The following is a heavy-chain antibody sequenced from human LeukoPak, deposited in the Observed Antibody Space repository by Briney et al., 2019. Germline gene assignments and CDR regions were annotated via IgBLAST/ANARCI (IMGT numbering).Heavy chain of an antibody. V-gene: IGHV3-23*01. CDR3: ARDSASYGRFDY. J-gene: IGHJ4*02. CDR1: GFTFINYA. CDR2: ISGSGSST. D-gene: IGHD5-18*01. Sequence: PGGSLRLSCAASGFTFINYAMSRVRQAPGKGLEWVSVISGSGSSTYYADSVKGRFTISRDDSKNTLYLQMNSLRAEDTAVYFCARDSASYGRFDYWGQGTLVTVSS.